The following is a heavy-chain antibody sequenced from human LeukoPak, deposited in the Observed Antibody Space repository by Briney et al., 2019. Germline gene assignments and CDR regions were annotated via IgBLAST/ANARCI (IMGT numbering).Heavy chain of an antibody. CDR2: INTNNVNR. D-gene: IGHD1-1*01. J-gene: IGHJ4*02. CDR1: GYTFTSYG. CDR3: ARAGQLDY. V-gene: IGHV1-18*01. Sequence: GATVKVSCKASGYTFTSYGINWVRQAPGRGLEWMGWINTNNVNRNYAQELQGRVTMTTDTSTNTAYMELMSLTSDDTAVYYCARAGQLDYWGQGTLVTVSS.